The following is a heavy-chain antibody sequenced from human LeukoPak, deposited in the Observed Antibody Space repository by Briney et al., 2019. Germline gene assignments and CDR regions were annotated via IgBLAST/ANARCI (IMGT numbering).Heavy chain of an antibody. CDR3: ARSFRQGYYTDSFDS. CDR1: GYTFCSYG. V-gene: IGHV1-2*02. CDR2: INPNNGGT. D-gene: IGHD3-3*01. Sequence: ASVKVSCKASGYTFCSYGINWVRQAPGQGLEWMGWINPNNGGTNSAQKFQGRVTMTRDTSISTAYMELSNLRSDDTAVYYCARSFRQGYYTDSFDSWGQGTLVTVSS. J-gene: IGHJ4*02.